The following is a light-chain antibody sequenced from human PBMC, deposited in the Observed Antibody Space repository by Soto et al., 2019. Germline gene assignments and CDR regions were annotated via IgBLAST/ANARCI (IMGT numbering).Light chain of an antibody. CDR1: QSISNY. Sequence: EIVLTQSPVTLSLSPGERASLSCRASQSISNYLAWYQQKPGQAPRLLIYDASTRASGIPARFSGSGSGTDFTLTIISLEPEDFAVYYCQQLSSWPPRINFGHGTRLEI. CDR3: QQLSSWPPRIN. J-gene: IGKJ5*01. CDR2: DAS. V-gene: IGKV3-11*01.